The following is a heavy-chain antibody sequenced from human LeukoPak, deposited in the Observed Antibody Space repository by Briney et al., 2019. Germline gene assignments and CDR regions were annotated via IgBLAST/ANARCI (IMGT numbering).Heavy chain of an antibody. V-gene: IGHV4-59*01. Sequence: SETLSLTCTVSGGTISSYFWSWIRQPPGKGLEWIGYIYYSGTTNYNPSLMSRVTISGDTSKRQFSLKLSSVTAADTAVYYCASLLTGYYSIDYWGQGTLVTVSS. CDR2: IYYSGTT. CDR1: GGTISSYF. J-gene: IGHJ4*02. CDR3: ASLLTGYYSIDY. D-gene: IGHD3-9*01.